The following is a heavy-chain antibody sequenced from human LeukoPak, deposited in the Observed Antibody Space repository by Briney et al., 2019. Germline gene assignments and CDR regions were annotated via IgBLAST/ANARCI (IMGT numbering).Heavy chain of an antibody. D-gene: IGHD3-3*01. Sequence: PSETLSLTCTVSGGSISSYYWSWIRQPAGKGLEWIGRIYTSGSTNYNPSLKSRVTMSVDTSKNQFSLKLSSVTAADTAAYYCARDSPSQYYDFWSGHYYYGMDVWGQGTTVTVSS. CDR1: GGSISSYY. J-gene: IGHJ6*02. V-gene: IGHV4-4*07. CDR2: IYTSGST. CDR3: ARDSPSQYYDFWSGHYYYGMDV.